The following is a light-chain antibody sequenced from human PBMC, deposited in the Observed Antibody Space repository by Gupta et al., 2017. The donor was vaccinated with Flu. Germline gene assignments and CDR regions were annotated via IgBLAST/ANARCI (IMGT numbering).Light chain of an antibody. V-gene: IGKV1-12*01. J-gene: IGKJ1*01. CDR1: QGVGDW. CDR3: QQCDSFPRT. Sequence: DIQMTQSPSSVSASVGDRVTITCRASQGVGDWLAWYQQKPGKAPKLLIYAAVQLESGVPSRFSGNGSETDFALTISSLQPDDFATYYCQQCDSFPRTFGQGTKVEIK. CDR2: AAV.